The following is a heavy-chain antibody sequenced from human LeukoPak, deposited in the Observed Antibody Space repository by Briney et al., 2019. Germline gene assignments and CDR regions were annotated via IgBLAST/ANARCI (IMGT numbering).Heavy chain of an antibody. CDR2: TSYDGSNK. V-gene: IGHV3-30-3*01. Sequence: GGSLRLSCAASGFIFSNYALHWVRQAPGKGLEWVAVTSYDGSNKYYADSVKGRFTISRDNSKNTLYLQMNSLRAEDTAVYYCATHYYDSSGYYSPDSWGQGTLVTVSS. J-gene: IGHJ4*02. D-gene: IGHD3-22*01. CDR1: GFIFSNYA. CDR3: ATHYYDSSGYYSPDS.